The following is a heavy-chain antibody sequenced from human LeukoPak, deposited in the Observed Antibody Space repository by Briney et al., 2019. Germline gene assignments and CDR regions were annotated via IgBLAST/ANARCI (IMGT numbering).Heavy chain of an antibody. CDR2: IIPIFGTA. CDR3: ASRLLTMVRGAANYYYYGMDV. V-gene: IGHV1-69*06. D-gene: IGHD3-10*01. J-gene: IGHJ6*04. Sequence: SVKVSCKASGGTFSSYAIGWVRQAPGQGLEWMGGIIPIFGTANYAQKFQGRVTITADKSTSTAYMELSSLRSEDTAVYYCASRLLTMVRGAANYYYYGMDVWGKGTTVTVSS. CDR1: GGTFSSYA.